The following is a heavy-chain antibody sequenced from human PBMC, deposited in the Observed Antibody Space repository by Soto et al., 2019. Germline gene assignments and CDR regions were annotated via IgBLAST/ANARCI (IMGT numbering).Heavy chain of an antibody. J-gene: IGHJ5*02. CDR2: IYYSGST. V-gene: IGHV4-59*01. CDR3: ARGIAAAGFWFDP. CDR1: GGSISSYY. Sequence: QVQLQESGPGLVKPSETLSLTCTVSGGSISSYYWSWIRQPPGKGLEWIGYIYYSGSTNYNPSLKSRVTISVDTSKNQFSLKLSSVTAADTAVYYGARGIAAAGFWFDPWGQGTLVTVSS. D-gene: IGHD6-13*01.